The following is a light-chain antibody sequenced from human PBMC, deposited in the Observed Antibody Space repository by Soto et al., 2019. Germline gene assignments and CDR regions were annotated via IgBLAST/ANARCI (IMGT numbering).Light chain of an antibody. CDR3: SSYAGRSMYV. V-gene: IGLV2-8*01. CDR2: GVT. Sequence: LAQPPSASGSPGQSVTFSCTGTSSDVGTYDYVSWYQQYPGKAPKLLIYGVTRRPSGVPDRFSGSKSGNTAALTVSGLQAEDEAYYYCSSYAGRSMYVFGTGTKVTVL. CDR1: SSDVGTYDY. J-gene: IGLJ1*01.